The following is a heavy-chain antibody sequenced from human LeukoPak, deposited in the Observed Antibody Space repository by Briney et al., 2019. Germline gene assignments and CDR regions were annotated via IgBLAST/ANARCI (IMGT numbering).Heavy chain of an antibody. Sequence: ASVKVSCKASGYTFTSYGISWVRQAPGQGLEWMGWISAYNGNTNYAQKLQGRVTMTTDTSTSTAYMEPRSLRSDDTAVYYCARNTPLLWFGELFPDPGDGDFDYWGQGTLVTVSS. CDR2: ISAYNGNT. V-gene: IGHV1-18*01. D-gene: IGHD3-10*01. CDR3: ARNTPLLWFGELFPDPGDGDFDY. J-gene: IGHJ4*02. CDR1: GYTFTSYG.